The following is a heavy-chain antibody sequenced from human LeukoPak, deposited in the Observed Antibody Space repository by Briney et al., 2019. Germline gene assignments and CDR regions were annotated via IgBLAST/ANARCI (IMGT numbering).Heavy chain of an antibody. D-gene: IGHD2-15*01. CDR3: VRSSGLPDY. CDR1: GFTLSNYW. J-gene: IGHJ4*02. CDR2: ITSDGSST. Sequence: PGGSLRLSCAASGFTLSNYWMHWVRQAPGKGLVWVSRITSDGSSTNYADSVKGRFTISRDNAKNTLYLQMNSLRAEDTAVYYCVRSSGLPDYWAREPWSPSPQ. V-gene: IGHV3-74*01.